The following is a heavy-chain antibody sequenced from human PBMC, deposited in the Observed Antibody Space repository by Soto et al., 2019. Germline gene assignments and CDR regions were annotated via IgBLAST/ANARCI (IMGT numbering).Heavy chain of an antibody. D-gene: IGHD6-19*01. CDR1: GFTFSDYA. CDR2: VSHDGRNT. CDR3: AKGGRQWLVTSDFNY. V-gene: IGHV3-30*18. Sequence: VQLVESGGGVVQPGRSLRLSCAASGFTFSDYAMHWVRQAPGKGLEWVAVVSHDGRNTHYADAVKVRFTISRDSSKNAVSLELTSLRAADTAVYYCAKGGRQWLVTSDFNYWGQGALVTVSS. J-gene: IGHJ4*02.